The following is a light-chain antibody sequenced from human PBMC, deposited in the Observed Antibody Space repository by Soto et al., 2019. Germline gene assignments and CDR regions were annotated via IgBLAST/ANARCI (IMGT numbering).Light chain of an antibody. CDR3: SSYARSGGSSV. Sequence: QSALTQPASVSGSPGQSITISCTGTSGDVGGYNYDSWYQQHPGKAPKLVIYEVNNRPSGVSNRFSGPKSGNTASLTISGLQTEDEADYYCSSYARSGGSSVFGAGTKLTVL. CDR2: EVN. CDR1: SGDVGGYNY. V-gene: IGLV2-14*01. J-gene: IGLJ1*01.